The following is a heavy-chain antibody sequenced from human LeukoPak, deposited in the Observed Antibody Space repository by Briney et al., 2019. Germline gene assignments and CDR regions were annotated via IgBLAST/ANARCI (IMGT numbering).Heavy chain of an antibody. CDR1: GFTFSSYA. CDR3: AKGRVAVDGLPFDN. D-gene: IGHD6-19*01. J-gene: IGHJ4*02. Sequence: GGSLRLSCAASGFTFSSYAMSWVRQAPGKGLEWVAGITSGGISTYYAASVKGRLTLPRDNSKDTLYLQMNSLRAEDTAVYYCAKGRVAVDGLPFDNWGQGTLVSVSS. CDR2: ITSGGIST. V-gene: IGHV3-23*01.